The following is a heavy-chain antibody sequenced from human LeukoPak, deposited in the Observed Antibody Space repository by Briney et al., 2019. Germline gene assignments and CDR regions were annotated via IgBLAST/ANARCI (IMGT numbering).Heavy chain of an antibody. D-gene: IGHD6-13*01. V-gene: IGHV4-61*08. CDR2: IYTSGST. J-gene: IGHJ4*02. CDR3: ARTIAAAGRDYFDY. CDR1: GGSISSGDYY. Sequence: SETLSLTCTVSGGSISSGDYYWSWIRQPPGMGLEWIGYIYTSGSTNYNPSLKSRVTISVDTSKNQFSLKLSSVTAADTAVYYCARTIAAAGRDYFDYWGQGTLVTVSS.